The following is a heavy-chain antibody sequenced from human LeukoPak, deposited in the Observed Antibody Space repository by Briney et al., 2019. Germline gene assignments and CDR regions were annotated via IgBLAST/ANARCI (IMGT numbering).Heavy chain of an antibody. J-gene: IGHJ4*02. CDR1: GGSINGYY. V-gene: IGHV4-59*01. Sequence: SETLSLTCIISGGSINGYYWSWIRQPPGKGLEWIGYIYYSGSTNYNPSLKSRVTILVDTSKNQFSLRLSSVTAADTAVYYCARSGGDRVEMPTIIDYWGQGTLVTVSS. D-gene: IGHD3-10*01. CDR3: ARSGGDRVEMPTIIDY. CDR2: IYYSGST.